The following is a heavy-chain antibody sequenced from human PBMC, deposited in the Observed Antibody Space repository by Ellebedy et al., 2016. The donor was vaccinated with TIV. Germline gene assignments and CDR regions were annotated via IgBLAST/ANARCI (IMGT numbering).Heavy chain of an antibody. D-gene: IGHD6-19*01. CDR1: GFSISGGYY. CDR2: MFHSGST. CDR3: ARMTSRGFSTPAY. V-gene: IGHV4-38-2*02. J-gene: IGHJ4*02. Sequence: SETLSLTXSVSGFSISGGYYWGWIRQTPGKGLEWIASMFHSGSTYYNPSLRSRVTISLDTSKNQLSLKVTSVTAADTAIYYCARMTSRGFSTPAYWGQGTLVTVSS.